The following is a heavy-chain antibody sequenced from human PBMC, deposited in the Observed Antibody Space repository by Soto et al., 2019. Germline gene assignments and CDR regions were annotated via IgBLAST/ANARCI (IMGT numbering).Heavy chain of an antibody. CDR3: ARGEGGRVVRYYYGMDV. J-gene: IGHJ6*02. V-gene: IGHV3-33*01. CDR1: GFTFSSYG. CDR2: IWYDGSNK. Sequence: PGGSLRLSCTASGFTFSSYGMHWVRQAPVKGLEWVAVIWYDGSNKYYADSVKGRFTISRDNSKNTLYLQMNSLRAEDTAVYYCARGEGGRVVRYYYGMDVWGQGTTVTVS. D-gene: IGHD2-21*01.